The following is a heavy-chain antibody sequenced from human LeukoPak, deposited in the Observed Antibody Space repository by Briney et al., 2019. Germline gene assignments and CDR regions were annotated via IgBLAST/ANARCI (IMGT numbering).Heavy chain of an antibody. CDR1: GGTFSSYA. J-gene: IGHJ5*02. CDR2: IIPILGIA. CDR3: ARVIGAAGNNWFDP. V-gene: IGHV1-69*04. D-gene: IGHD6-13*01. Sequence: ASVKVSCKASGGTFSSYAISWVRQAPGQGLEWMERIIPILGIANYAQKFQGRVTITADKSTSTAYMELSSLRSEDAAVYYCARVIGAAGNNWFDPWGQGTLVTVSS.